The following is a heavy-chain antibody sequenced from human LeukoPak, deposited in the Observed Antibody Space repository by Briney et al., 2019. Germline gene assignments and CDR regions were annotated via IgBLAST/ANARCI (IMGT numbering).Heavy chain of an antibody. D-gene: IGHD5-24*01. V-gene: IGHV3-43*01. CDR3: AKDMGDGYNSIDY. CDR1: GFTFDDYT. J-gene: IGHJ4*02. Sequence: KAGGSLRPSCAASGFTFDDYTMHWVRQAPGKGLEWVSLISWDGGSTYYADSVKGRFTISRDNSKNSLYLQMNSLRTEDTALYYCAKDMGDGYNSIDYWGQGTLVTVSS. CDR2: ISWDGGST.